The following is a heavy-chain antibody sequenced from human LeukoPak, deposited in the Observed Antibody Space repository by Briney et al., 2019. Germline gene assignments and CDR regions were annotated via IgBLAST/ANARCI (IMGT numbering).Heavy chain of an antibody. Sequence: PGGSLRLSCAASGLTFSSYEMNWVRQAPGKGLEWISSITATNNNRHYADSVEGRFSISRDNVKNSVDLQMNSLSAEDTALYYCARDAGLRRNGYNPFDYWGQGILVTVSS. CDR1: GLTFSSYE. CDR3: ARDAGLRRNGYNPFDY. V-gene: IGHV3-48*03. J-gene: IGHJ4*02. D-gene: IGHD5-24*01. CDR2: ITATNNNR.